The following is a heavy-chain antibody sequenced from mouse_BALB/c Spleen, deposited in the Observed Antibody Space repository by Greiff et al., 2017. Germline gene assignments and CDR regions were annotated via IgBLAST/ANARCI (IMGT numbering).Heavy chain of an antibody. J-gene: IGHJ3*01. Sequence: VQLQQSGAELVRSGASVKLSCTASGFNIKDYYMHWVKQRPEQGLEWIGWIDPENGDTEYAPKFQGKATMTADTSSNTAYLQLSSLTSEDTAVYYCSPHYYGYAWGQGTLVTVSA. CDR2: IDPENGDT. CDR3: SPHYYGYA. V-gene: IGHV14-4*02. CDR1: GFNIKDYY. D-gene: IGHD1-2*01.